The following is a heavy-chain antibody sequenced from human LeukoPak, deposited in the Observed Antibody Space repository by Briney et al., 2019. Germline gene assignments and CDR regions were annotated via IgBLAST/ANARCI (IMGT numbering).Heavy chain of an antibody. D-gene: IGHD2-8*01. CDR1: GYTLTELS. V-gene: IGHV1-24*01. CDR2: FDPEDGET. J-gene: IGHJ1*01. CDR3: ARGYCTNGVCYLYFQH. Sequence: WASVTVSCTVSGYTLTELSMHWVRQAPGKGLEWMGGFDPEDGETIYAQKFQGRVTMTRDTSISTAYMELSRLRSDDTAVYYCARGYCTNGVCYLYFQHWGQGTLVTVSS.